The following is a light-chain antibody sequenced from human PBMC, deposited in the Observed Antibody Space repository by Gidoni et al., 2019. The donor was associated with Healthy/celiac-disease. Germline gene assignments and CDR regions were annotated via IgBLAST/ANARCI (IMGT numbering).Light chain of an antibody. CDR3: MQALQTPIT. Sequence: DIVMTQSTLSLPVTPGEPASISCRYSQSLLHSNGYNYLDWYLQKPGQSPQLLIYLGSNRASGVPDRFSGSGSGTDFTLKISRVEAEDVGVYYCMQALQTPITFGQGTRLEIK. J-gene: IGKJ5*01. V-gene: IGKV2-28*01. CDR2: LGS. CDR1: QSLLHSNGYNY.